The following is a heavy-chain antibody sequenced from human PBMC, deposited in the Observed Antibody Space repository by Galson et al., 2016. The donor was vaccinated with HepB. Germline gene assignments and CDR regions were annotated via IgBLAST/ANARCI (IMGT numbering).Heavy chain of an antibody. CDR1: GFTFSSYA. D-gene: IGHD2-15*01. CDR3: VRESGCSGGTCHSDRYFQH. V-gene: IGHV3-23*01. CDR2: ISGGGGST. J-gene: IGHJ1*01. Sequence: CAASGFTFSSYAMSWVRQAPGKGLEWVSLISGGGGSTYYADSVKGRFTISRDSSKKTLFLQMNSLRAEDTAVYYCVRESGCSGGTCHSDRYFQHWGQGTLVTVSP.